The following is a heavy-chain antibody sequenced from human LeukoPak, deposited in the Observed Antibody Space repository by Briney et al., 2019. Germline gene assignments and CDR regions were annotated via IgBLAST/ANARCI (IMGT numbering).Heavy chain of an antibody. CDR3: ARTRGLVMSVDWFDP. J-gene: IGHJ5*02. D-gene: IGHD1-26*01. V-gene: IGHV4-4*07. CDR1: GGSISSYY. Sequence: SETLSLTCTVSGGSISSYYWSWIRQPAGKGLEWIGRIYTSGSTNYNPSLKSRVTMSVDTSKNQFSLKLGSVTDADTAVYYCARTRGLVMSVDWFDPWGQGTLVTVSS. CDR2: IYTSGST.